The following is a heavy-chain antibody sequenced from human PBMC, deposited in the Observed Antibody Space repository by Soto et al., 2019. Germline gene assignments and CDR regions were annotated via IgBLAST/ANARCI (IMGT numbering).Heavy chain of an antibody. CDR3: AWDNSGRFRTDH. CDR1: GLKFSDAW. Sequence: EVQLVESGGGLVKPGDSLRLSCAVSGLKFSDAWMNWVRQAPGKGLEWVGRMKSNGGGETKDYAEPVNGRFAISRDDSRATLYLQMNSRKIEDTAVYYGAWDNSGRFRTDHWGQGTLVTVS. V-gene: IGHV3-15*07. J-gene: IGHJ4*02. CDR2: MKSNGGGETK. D-gene: IGHD4-4*01.